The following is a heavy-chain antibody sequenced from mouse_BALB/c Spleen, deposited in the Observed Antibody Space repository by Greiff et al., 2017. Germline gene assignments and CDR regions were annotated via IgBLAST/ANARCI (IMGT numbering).Heavy chain of an antibody. V-gene: IGHV14-3*02. J-gene: IGHJ3*01. CDR1: GFNIKDTY. D-gene: IGHD1-1*01. CDR2: IDPANGNT. Sequence: EVQLQQSGAELVKPGASVKLSCTASGFNIKDTYMHWVKQRPEQGLEWIGRIDPANGNTKYDPKFQGKATITADTSSNTAYMQLSSLTSEDSAVYYCARSRGVGSSFAYWGQGTLVTVSA. CDR3: ARSRGVGSSFAY.